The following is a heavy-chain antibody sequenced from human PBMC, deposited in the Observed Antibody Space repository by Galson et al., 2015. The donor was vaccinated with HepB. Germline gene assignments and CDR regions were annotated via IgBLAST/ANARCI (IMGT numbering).Heavy chain of an antibody. CDR3: TRLGDLSGYSSL. Sequence: SLRLSCAASGFTFSGSAMHWVRQASGRGLEWVGRIGSKANSYATAYAASVKGRFTISRDDSKDTAYMQMNSLKTEDTAVYYCTRLGDLSGYSSLWGQGTLVTVSS. CDR2: IGSKANSYAT. CDR1: GFTFSGSA. J-gene: IGHJ4*02. D-gene: IGHD6-13*01. V-gene: IGHV3-73*01.